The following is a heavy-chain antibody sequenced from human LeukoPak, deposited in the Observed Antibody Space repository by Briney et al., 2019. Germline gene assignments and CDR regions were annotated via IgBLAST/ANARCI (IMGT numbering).Heavy chain of an antibody. D-gene: IGHD6-13*01. Sequence: GGSLRLSCVASGFTFDDYAMHWFGQVPGKGLDWVSGISWNSGSIGYADSVKGRFTISRDNAKNSLYLQMNSLRAEDTALYYCAKDRYSSSWFYFDYWGQGTLVTVSS. CDR3: AKDRYSSSWFYFDY. CDR1: GFTFDDYA. J-gene: IGHJ4*02. V-gene: IGHV3-9*01. CDR2: ISWNSGSI.